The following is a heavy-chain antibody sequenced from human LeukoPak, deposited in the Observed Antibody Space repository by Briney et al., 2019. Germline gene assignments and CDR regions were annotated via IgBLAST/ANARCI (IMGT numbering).Heavy chain of an antibody. V-gene: IGHV3-23*01. J-gene: IGHJ5*02. CDR3: AKTYCSGGSCYGTRGPWFDP. D-gene: IGHD2-15*01. CDR1: GFTFSSYA. CDR2: ISGRGGST. Sequence: GGSLRLSCAASGFTFSSYAMSWVRQAPGKGLEWVSAISGRGGSTYYADSVKGRFTISRDNSKNTLYLQMNSLRAEDTAVYYCAKTYCSGGSCYGTRGPWFDPWGQGTLVTVSS.